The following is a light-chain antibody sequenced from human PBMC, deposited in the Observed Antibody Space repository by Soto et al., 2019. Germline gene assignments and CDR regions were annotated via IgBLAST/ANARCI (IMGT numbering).Light chain of an antibody. J-gene: IGKJ1*01. CDR3: KQSYSTPRT. V-gene: IGKV1-39*01. CDR2: AAY. CDR1: QSISSY. Sequence: DIQMTQSPSSPSAFVGGRGTITFRASQSISSYLNWYQQKPGKAHKLLIYAAYSLQSGVQSRFSGSGSGTDFTLTIRSLQPEDFATYYCKQSYSTPRTVGQGTKVDIK.